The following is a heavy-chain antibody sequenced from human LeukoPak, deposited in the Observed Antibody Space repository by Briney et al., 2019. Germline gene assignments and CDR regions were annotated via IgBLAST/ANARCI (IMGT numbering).Heavy chain of an antibody. CDR3: ARVRGGYYFDY. J-gene: IGHJ4*02. Sequence: GGSLRLSCAASGFTFSSYSMTWLRQAPGKGLEWVSYITTSGSSIYYVDSVKGRFTISRDNAKNSLYLQMNSLRDDDTAMYYCARVRGGYYFDYWGQGTLVTVSS. D-gene: IGHD3-10*01. V-gene: IGHV3-48*02. CDR1: GFTFSSYS. CDR2: ITTSGSSI.